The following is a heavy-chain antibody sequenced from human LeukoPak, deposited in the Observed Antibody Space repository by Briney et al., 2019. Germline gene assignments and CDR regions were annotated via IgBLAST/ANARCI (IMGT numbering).Heavy chain of an antibody. V-gene: IGHV1-46*01. CDR2: INPSGGGT. CDR1: GYTFTKYY. J-gene: IGHJ6*03. CDR3: ARSHYMDV. Sequence: ASVKVSCKASGYTFTKYYVHWVRQAPGQGLEWMGIINPSGGGTNYAQKFQGRVTMTRDTSTSTVYMELSSLRSEDTAVYFCARSHYMDVWGKGTTVTVSS.